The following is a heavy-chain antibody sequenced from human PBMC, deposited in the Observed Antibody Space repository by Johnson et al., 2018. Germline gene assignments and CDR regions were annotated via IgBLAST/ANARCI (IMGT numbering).Heavy chain of an antibody. CDR1: GYTFATYA. CDR2: INVGNGNT. Sequence: QVQLVQSGAEVKKPGASVKVSCKTSGYTFATYAIHWVRQAPGQRLEWMGWINVGNGNTKYSQKFQGRVTITRDTSPSTAYMELSSLRSEDTAGYYCARDSAVAAPNYYWYMDVWGKGTTVTVSS. V-gene: IGHV1-3*01. CDR3: ARDSAVAAPNYYWYMDV. D-gene: IGHD6-19*01. J-gene: IGHJ6*03.